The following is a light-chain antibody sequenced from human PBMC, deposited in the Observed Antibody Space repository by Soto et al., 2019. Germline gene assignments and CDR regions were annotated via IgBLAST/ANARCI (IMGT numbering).Light chain of an antibody. CDR2: GTS. Sequence: DILLTQSPGTLSLSPGESATLSCRASQSISSSFFAWYQHKPGQAPRLLIYGTSNRATGIPDRFSGSASRTEFTLSISRLEPEDFAVYYCQQYGISPFTFGPGTKVDIK. J-gene: IGKJ3*01. CDR3: QQYGISPFT. CDR1: QSISSSF. V-gene: IGKV3-20*01.